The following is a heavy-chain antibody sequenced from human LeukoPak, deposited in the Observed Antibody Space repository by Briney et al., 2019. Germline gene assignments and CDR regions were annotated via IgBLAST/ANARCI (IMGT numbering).Heavy chain of an antibody. D-gene: IGHD3-10*01. CDR1: GGSLRTYF. V-gene: IGHV4-59*01. CDR3: ARSALDTSGIYYTPQPFDY. CDR2: VYYSGST. Sequence: PETLSLTCTVPGGSLRTYFWSCIRQPPGKGLEWIGYVYYSGSTNYNPYLQRRVTISVETSKNQFSLKLNSVTAADTAVYYCARSALDTSGIYYTPQPFDYWGQGTLVTVSS. J-gene: IGHJ4*02.